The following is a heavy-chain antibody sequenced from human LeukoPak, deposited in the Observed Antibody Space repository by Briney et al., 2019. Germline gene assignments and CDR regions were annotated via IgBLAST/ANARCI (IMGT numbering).Heavy chain of an antibody. D-gene: IGHD3-10*01. CDR3: AKGGSGSYYPQYFQH. V-gene: IGHV3-23*01. J-gene: IGHJ1*01. Sequence: GGSLRLSCAASGFTFSSYAMSWVRQAPGKGLGWVSAISGSGGSTYYADSVKGRFTISRDNSKNTLYLQMNSLRAEDTAVYYCAKGGSGSYYPQYFQHWGQGTLVTVSS. CDR2: ISGSGGST. CDR1: GFTFSSYA.